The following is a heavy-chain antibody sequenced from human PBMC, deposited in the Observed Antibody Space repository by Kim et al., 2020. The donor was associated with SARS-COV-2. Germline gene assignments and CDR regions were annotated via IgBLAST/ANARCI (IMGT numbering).Heavy chain of an antibody. J-gene: IGHJ5*02. Sequence: GGSLRLSCAASGFTFSSYAMNWVRQAPGKGLEWVSGISVSGSVTYYADSVKGRFTISRDNSKSTLYLQMNSLRVEDTAVYYCAKVVASWDYGWFDPWGQG. CDR3: AKVVASWDYGWFDP. D-gene: IGHD4-17*01. CDR2: ISVSGSVT. V-gene: IGHV3-23*01. CDR1: GFTFSSYA.